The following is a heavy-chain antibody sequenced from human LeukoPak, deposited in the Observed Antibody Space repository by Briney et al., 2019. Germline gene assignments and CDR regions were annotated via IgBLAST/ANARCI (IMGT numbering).Heavy chain of an antibody. J-gene: IGHJ4*03. CDR2: ISSSSGYI. Sequence: GGSLRLSCAGSGLTFSGYGMNWVRQSPGKGLEWVSSISSSSGYIYYADSVRGRFTVSRDNAKNSMFLQMNSLRVEDTAVYFCARGSGRPRPIASYFDSWGQGTL. CDR1: GLTFSGYG. CDR3: ARGSGRPRPIASYFDS. V-gene: IGHV3-21*01. D-gene: IGHD1-26*01.